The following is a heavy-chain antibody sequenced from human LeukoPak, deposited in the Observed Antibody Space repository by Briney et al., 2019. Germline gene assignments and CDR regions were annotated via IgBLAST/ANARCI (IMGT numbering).Heavy chain of an antibody. J-gene: IGHJ6*03. V-gene: IGHV4-34*01. D-gene: IGHD6-25*01. CDR3: ARGRGYPESLYYYYYYYMDV. Sequence: PSETLSLTCAVYGGSFSGYYWSWIRQPPGKGLEWIGEINHSGSTSYNPSLKSRVTISVDTSKNQFSLKLSSVTAADTAVYYCARGRGYPESLYYYYYYYMDVWGKGTTVTVSS. CDR2: INHSGST. CDR1: GGSFSGYY.